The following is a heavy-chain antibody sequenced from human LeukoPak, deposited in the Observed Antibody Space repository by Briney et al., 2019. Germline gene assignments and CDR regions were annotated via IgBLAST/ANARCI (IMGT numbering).Heavy chain of an antibody. CDR2: MNPNSGNT. V-gene: IGHV1-8*01. D-gene: IGHD3-9*01. CDR3: ARDPTENYDILTGFYAEYFQH. CDR1: GYTFTSYD. J-gene: IGHJ1*01. Sequence: ASVKVSCKASGYTFTSYDINWVRQATGQGLEWMGWMNPNSGNTGYAQKFRGRVTMTRNTSISTAYMELSSLRAEDTAVYHCARDPTENYDILTGFYAEYFQHWGQGTLVTVSS.